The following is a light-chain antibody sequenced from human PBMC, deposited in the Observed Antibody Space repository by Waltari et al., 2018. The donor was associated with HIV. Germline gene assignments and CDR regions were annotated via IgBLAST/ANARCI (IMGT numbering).Light chain of an antibody. CDR2: GAY. CDR1: QDIGNS. J-gene: IGKJ4*01. CDR3: HQYFSDPFT. Sequence: DIQMTQLPSSLSASVGDRVTISCRATQDIGNSVSWYQQRPGKVPKLLVYGAYNRQRGVPSSITGSGSGTEFSLTISSLQPEDFATYFCHQYFSDPFTFGGGTKVEI. V-gene: IGKV1-NL1*01.